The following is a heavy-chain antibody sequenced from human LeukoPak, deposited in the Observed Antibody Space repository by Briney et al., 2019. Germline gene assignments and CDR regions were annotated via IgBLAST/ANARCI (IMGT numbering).Heavy chain of an antibody. CDR3: AKEPTSRGYNDIDY. J-gene: IGHJ4*02. D-gene: IGHD3-22*01. CDR1: GFTFSSHW. CDR2: IKEDGGEK. Sequence: PGGSLRLSCVASGFTFSSHWMRWVRQAPGKGLEWVANIKEDGGEKYYMDSVKGRFTISRDNAKNSLYLQMNSLRAEDTAVYYCAKEPTSRGYNDIDYWGQGTLVTVSS. V-gene: IGHV3-7*01.